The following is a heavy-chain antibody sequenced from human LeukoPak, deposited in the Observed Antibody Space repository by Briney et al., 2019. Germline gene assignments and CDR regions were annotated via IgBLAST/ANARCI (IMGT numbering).Heavy chain of an antibody. CDR3: ARHVWLQPFDY. CDR1: GGSMNSYY. J-gene: IGHJ4*02. Sequence: SETLSLTCSVSGGSMNSYYWSWIRQSPGKGLVWLGYNYYSGSTNHNPSLKSRVPISVDTPKNQSSPKLSSVTAADSAVYYCARHVWLQPFDYWGQGTLVTVSS. D-gene: IGHD3-9*01. CDR2: NYYSGST. V-gene: IGHV4-59*08.